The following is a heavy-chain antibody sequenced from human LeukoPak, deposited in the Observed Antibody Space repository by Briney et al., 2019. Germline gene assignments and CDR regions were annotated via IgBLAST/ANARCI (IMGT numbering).Heavy chain of an antibody. CDR2: INRSGST. CDR3: GRHRVEMATIRSRWFDP. CDR1: GGSFSGYY. Sequence: SETLSLTCAVYGGSFSGYYWSWIRQPPGKGLEWIGEINRSGSTNYNPSLKSRVTISVDTSKNQFSLKLSSVTAADTAVYYCGRHRVEMATIRSRWFDPWGQGTLVTVSS. D-gene: IGHD5-24*01. V-gene: IGHV4-34*01. J-gene: IGHJ5*02.